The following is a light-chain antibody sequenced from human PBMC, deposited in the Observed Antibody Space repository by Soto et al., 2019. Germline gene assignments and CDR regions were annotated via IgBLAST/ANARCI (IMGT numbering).Light chain of an antibody. Sequence: QSVLTQPASVSGSPGQSITISCTGNSSDIGGYKYVSWYQQHPGKAPKLMIYDVSNRPSGVSNRFSGSKSGNTATLTISGLQGEDEAEYYWSSYTGGSTYVFGTGTKLTVL. V-gene: IGLV2-14*01. CDR1: SSDIGGYKY. J-gene: IGLJ1*01. CDR2: DVS. CDR3: SSYTGGSTYV.